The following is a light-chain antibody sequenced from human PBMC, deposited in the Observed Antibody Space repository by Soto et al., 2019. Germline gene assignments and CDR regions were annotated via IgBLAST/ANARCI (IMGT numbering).Light chain of an antibody. Sequence: EIVLTQSPATLSLSPGERATLSCRASQSISSYVAWYQQKPGQAPRLLIYDASNRAAGIPARFSGSGSGTDFTLTISSLEPEDFAVYYCQQRSNWPQDTFGQGTRLEIK. CDR1: QSISSY. J-gene: IGKJ5*01. V-gene: IGKV3-11*01. CDR2: DAS. CDR3: QQRSNWPQDT.